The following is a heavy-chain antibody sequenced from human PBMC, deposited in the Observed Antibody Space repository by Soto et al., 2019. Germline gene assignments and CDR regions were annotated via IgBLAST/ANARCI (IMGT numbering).Heavy chain of an antibody. CDR3: ARGVATIPDWYFDI. CDR2: ISSSSSYI. J-gene: IGHJ2*01. V-gene: IGHV3-21*01. D-gene: IGHD5-12*01. Sequence: EVQLVESGGGLVKPGGSLRLSCAAAGLTFSNYSMNWVRKAPGKGLEWVSCISSSSSYIYYADSVKGRFTISRDNAKNSLYLQMNSLRDEDTAVYYCARGVATIPDWYFDIWGRGTLVTVSS. CDR1: GLTFSNYS.